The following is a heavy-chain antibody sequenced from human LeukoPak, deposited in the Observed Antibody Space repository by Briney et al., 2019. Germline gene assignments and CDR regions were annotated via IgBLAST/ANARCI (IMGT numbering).Heavy chain of an antibody. V-gene: IGHV3-23*01. Sequence: PGGSLRLSCAAPGFTFSSYGMSWVRQAPGKGLEWVSAISGSGGSTYYADSVKGRFTISRDNSKNTLYLQMNSLRVEDTAVYYCARHDWFDPWGQGTLVTVSS. D-gene: IGHD3-3*01. CDR1: GFTFSSYG. CDR2: ISGSGGST. CDR3: ARHDWFDP. J-gene: IGHJ5*02.